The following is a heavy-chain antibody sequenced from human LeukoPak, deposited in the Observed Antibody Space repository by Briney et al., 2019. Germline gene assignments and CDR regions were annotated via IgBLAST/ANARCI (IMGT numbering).Heavy chain of an antibody. V-gene: IGHV1-8*01. CDR1: GYTFTSYD. CDR2: MNPNSGNT. Sequence: ASVKVSCKASGYTFTSYDINWVRQATGQGLEWMGWMNPNSGNTGYEQKFQGRVTMTRNTSISTAYMKLSSLKSEDTAVYYCARGPYYYYGMDVWGQGTTVTVSS. J-gene: IGHJ6*02. CDR3: ARGPYYYYGMDV.